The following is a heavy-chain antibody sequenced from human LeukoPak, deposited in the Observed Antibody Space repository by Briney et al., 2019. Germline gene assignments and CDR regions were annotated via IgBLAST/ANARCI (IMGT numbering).Heavy chain of an antibody. J-gene: IGHJ5*02. D-gene: IGHD3-16*02. CDR1: GGSISSSSYY. Sequence: SETLSLTCTVSGGSISSSSYYWGWIRQPPGKGLEWIGSIYYSGSTYYNPSLKSRVTISVDTSKNQFSLKLSSVTAADTAVYYCARWRFGGVNVLNWFDPWGQGTLVTVSS. CDR2: IYYSGST. V-gene: IGHV4-39*07. CDR3: ARWRFGGVNVLNWFDP.